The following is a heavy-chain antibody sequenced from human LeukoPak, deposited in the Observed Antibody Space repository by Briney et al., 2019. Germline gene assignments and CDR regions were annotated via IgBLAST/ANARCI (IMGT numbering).Heavy chain of an antibody. CDR1: GLIFSSYG. J-gene: IGHJ4*02. V-gene: IGHV3-30*18. CDR3: AKGSSGSYYPPLDS. D-gene: IGHD1-26*01. Sequence: PGRSLRLSCAASGLIFSSYGMHWVRQAPGKGLEWVAVIAYDGSNKYYADSVKGRFTISRDNSKNTVYLQMNSLRGEDTAVYYCAKGSSGSYYPPLDSWGQGTLVTVSP. CDR2: IAYDGSNK.